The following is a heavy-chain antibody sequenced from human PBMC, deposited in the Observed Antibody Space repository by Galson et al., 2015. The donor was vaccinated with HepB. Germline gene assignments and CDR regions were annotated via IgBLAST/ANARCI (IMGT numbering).Heavy chain of an antibody. D-gene: IGHD3-22*01. Sequence: SVKVSCKASGYTLTTYYIHWVRQTPGQGLEWMGITNPSGSNTSFAQNFQGRVTMTRDTSTSTVYMELSSLRSEDTAVYYCVRDINYYDSSAYFTEFYFDYWGQGTLVTVSS. CDR1: GYTLTTYY. CDR3: VRDINYYDSSAYFTEFYFDY. V-gene: IGHV1-46*03. J-gene: IGHJ4*02. CDR2: TNPSGSNT.